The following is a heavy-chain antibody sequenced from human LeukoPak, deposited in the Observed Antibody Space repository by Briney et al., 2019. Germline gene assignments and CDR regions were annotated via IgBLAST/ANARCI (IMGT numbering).Heavy chain of an antibody. J-gene: IGHJ4*02. D-gene: IGHD6-13*01. Sequence: PSETLSLTCAVYGGSFSGYYWSWIRQPPGKGLEWIGEINHSGSTNYNPSLKSRVTTSVDTSKNQFSLKLSSVTAADTAVYYCARAVYSSSWYGSDYWGQGTLVTVSS. CDR3: ARAVYSSSWYGSDY. CDR2: INHSGST. V-gene: IGHV4-34*01. CDR1: GGSFSGYY.